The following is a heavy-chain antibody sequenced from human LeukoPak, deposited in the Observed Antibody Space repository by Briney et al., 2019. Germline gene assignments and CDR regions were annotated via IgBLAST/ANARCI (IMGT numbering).Heavy chain of an antibody. V-gene: IGHV3-53*01. CDR2: IYSGGST. CDR1: GSTVSSNY. CDR3: AREGGYNRNGGYYYHNGMDV. D-gene: IGHD5-24*01. J-gene: IGHJ6*02. Sequence: GGSLRLSCAASGSTVSSNYMSWVRQAPGKGLEWVSAIYSGGSTYYADSVKGRFIISRDNSKNTLYLQMNSLRAEDTAVYYCAREGGYNRNGGYYYHNGMDVWGQGTTVTVSS.